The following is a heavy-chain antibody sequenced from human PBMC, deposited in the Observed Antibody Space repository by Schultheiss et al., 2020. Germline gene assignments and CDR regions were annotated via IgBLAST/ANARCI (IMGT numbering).Heavy chain of an antibody. V-gene: IGHV3-21*01. CDR3: ARDVRPYYYDSSGSSPSLY. CDR2: ISSSGNYI. CDR1: GFTFSSSS. D-gene: IGHD3-22*01. Sequence: GGSLTLSCAASGFTFSSSSMTWVRQAPGKGLEWVSSISSSGNYIYYADSVKGRFTISRDNSKNTLYLQMNSLRAEDTAVYYCARDVRPYYYDSSGSSPSLYWGQGTLVTVSS. J-gene: IGHJ4*02.